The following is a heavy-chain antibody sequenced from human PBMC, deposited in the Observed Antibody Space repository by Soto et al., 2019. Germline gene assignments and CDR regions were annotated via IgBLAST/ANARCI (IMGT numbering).Heavy chain of an antibody. D-gene: IGHD2-15*01. CDR3: ARLFPAAALLGNYYDYMDV. Sequence: QVQLQESGPGLVKPSETLSLTCTVSGGSISSYYWSWIRQPPGKGLEWIGYIYYSGSTNYNPSLQSRVTISVDTSKNHFSLKLSSVAAADTAVYYCARLFPAAALLGNYYDYMDVWGKGTTVTVSS. V-gene: IGHV4-59*08. CDR1: GGSISSYY. J-gene: IGHJ6*03. CDR2: IYYSGST.